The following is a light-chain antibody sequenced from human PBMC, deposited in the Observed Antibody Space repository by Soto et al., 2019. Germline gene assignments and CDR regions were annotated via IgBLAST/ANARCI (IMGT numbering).Light chain of an antibody. Sequence: DIQMTQSPSSLSASVGDRVTITCRASQSISSYLNWYQQKPGKAPKLLIYAASSLQSGVPSRFSGSGSGTDFTLTISSLKPEDVATYYCQQSYRTPRTFGQGTTLEIK. CDR1: QSISSY. CDR2: AAS. CDR3: QQSYRTPRT. J-gene: IGKJ2*02. V-gene: IGKV1-39*01.